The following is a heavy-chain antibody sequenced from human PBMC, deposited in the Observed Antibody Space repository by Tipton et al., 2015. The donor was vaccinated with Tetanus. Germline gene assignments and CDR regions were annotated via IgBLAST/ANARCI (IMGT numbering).Heavy chain of an antibody. Sequence: QLVQSGAEVKKPGASVKVSCRASGYTFTTYGINWVRQAPGKGLEWVSVIYTGGSADYTDSVKGRFTISRDNSNNSLSLQMNSLRIDDTAVYYCAFRTNWRFSRGFDCWGQGILVTVSS. CDR1: GYTFTTYG. D-gene: IGHD1-20*01. V-gene: IGHV3-53*01. J-gene: IGHJ4*02. CDR2: IYTGGSA. CDR3: AFRTNWRFSRGFDC.